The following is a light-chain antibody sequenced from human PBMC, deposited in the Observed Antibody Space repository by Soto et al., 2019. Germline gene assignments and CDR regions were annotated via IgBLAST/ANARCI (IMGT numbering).Light chain of an antibody. CDR1: QSVSSSY. Sequence: EIVLTQSPGTLSLSPGERATLSCRASQSVSSSYLAWYQQKPGQAPRLLISGAPSRATGIPDRFSGSGSGTDFTLTISRLEPEDFAVYYCQQYGSSPYTFGQGTKLEIK. V-gene: IGKV3-20*01. CDR3: QQYGSSPYT. CDR2: GAP. J-gene: IGKJ2*01.